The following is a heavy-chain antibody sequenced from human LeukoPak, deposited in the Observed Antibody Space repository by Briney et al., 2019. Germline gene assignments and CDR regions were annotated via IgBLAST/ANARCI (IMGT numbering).Heavy chain of an antibody. CDR3: ARDPRYCSGGSCYTFDY. D-gene: IGHD2-15*01. CDR2: VNSDGSST. CDR1: GLTLSDYW. J-gene: IGHJ4*02. V-gene: IGHV3-74*01. Sequence: GGSLRLSCAASGLTLSDYWMHWVRQAPGKGLVWVSRVNSDGSSTRYADSVKGRFTISRDNAKNSLYLQMNSLRAEDTAVYYCARDPRYCSGGSCYTFDYWGQGTLVTVSS.